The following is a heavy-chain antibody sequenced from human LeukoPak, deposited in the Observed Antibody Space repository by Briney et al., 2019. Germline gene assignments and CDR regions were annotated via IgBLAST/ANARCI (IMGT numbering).Heavy chain of an antibody. CDR1: GFTFSSYA. D-gene: IGHD3-16*01. CDR2: IGGSDGST. CDR3: AKRVAGDNYFDY. Sequence: GGSLRLSCAASGFTFSSYAMSWVRQAPGMGLEWVSAIGGSDGSTFYGNSVKGRFTISRDNSKNTLYLQMNSLRAEDTAIYYCAKRVAGDNYFDYWGQGTLVTVSS. V-gene: IGHV3-23*01. J-gene: IGHJ4*02.